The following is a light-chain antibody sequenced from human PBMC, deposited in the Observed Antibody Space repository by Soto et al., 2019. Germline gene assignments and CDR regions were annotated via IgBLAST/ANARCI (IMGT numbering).Light chain of an antibody. J-gene: IGLJ2*01. CDR3: GTWDTSLSGDVI. CDR1: SSNIGKNY. CDR2: DND. Sequence: QSVLTQPPSVSAAPGQKVTISCSGSSSNIGKNYVSWYQQFPGRAPKLLIYDNDQRPLGIPDRFSGSKSGTSATLGITGLQTGDEADYYCGTWDTSLSGDVIFGGGTKLTVL. V-gene: IGLV1-51*01.